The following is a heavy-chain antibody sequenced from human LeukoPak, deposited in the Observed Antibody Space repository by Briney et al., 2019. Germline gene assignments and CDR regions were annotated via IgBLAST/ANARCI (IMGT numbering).Heavy chain of an antibody. J-gene: IGHJ4*02. CDR3: ARENLGELSLYPGFFDF. CDR2: FSSGSSYT. V-gene: IGHV3-11*06. CDR1: GFIFSDFY. D-gene: IGHD3-16*02. Sequence: PGGSLRLSCAASGFIFSDFYMSWISQAPGKGLEWLAYFSSGSSYTNYADSVKGRFTISRDDAKNSLYLQMDSLGADDTAVYYCARENLGELSLYPGFFDFWGRGTLVTVSS.